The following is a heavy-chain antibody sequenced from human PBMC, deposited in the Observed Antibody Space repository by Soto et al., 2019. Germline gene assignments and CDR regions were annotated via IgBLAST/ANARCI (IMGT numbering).Heavy chain of an antibody. Sequence: GGSLRLSCAASGFTFSSYSMNWVRQAPGKGLEWVSSISSSSSYIYYADSVKGRFTISRDNAKNSLYLQMNSLRAEDTAVYYCARSVDTAMVMYHWGQGTLVTVSS. CDR2: ISSSSSYI. V-gene: IGHV3-21*01. J-gene: IGHJ5*02. D-gene: IGHD5-18*01. CDR3: ARSVDTAMVMYH. CDR1: GFTFSSYS.